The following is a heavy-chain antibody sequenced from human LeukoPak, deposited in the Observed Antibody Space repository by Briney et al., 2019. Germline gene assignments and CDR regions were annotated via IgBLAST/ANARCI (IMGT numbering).Heavy chain of an antibody. Sequence: GGSLRLSCAASGFTLSSYAMHWVRQAPGKGLEWVAVISYDGSNKYYADSVKGRFTISRDNSKNTLYLQMNSLRAEDTAVYYCARERISPLAGLDYWGQGTLVTVSS. CDR1: GFTLSSYA. J-gene: IGHJ4*02. D-gene: IGHD2-15*01. CDR3: ARERISPLAGLDY. CDR2: ISYDGSNK. V-gene: IGHV3-30-3*01.